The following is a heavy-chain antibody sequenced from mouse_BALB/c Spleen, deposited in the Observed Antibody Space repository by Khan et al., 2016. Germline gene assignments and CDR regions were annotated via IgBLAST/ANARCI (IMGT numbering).Heavy chain of an antibody. CDR1: GFSLTSYD. V-gene: IGHV2-9-2*01. D-gene: IGHD1-1*01. Sequence: QMQLEESGPGLVAPSQSLSITCTVSGFSLTSYDISWIRQPPGKGLEWLGGIWTGGGTNYNSAFMSRMIISKDNSKSQVFVKMNSLQTDDTAIYYSVREGYGTTYGAIDYWSQGTSVAVSS. CDR2: IWTGGGT. J-gene: IGHJ4*01. CDR3: VREGYGTTYGAIDY.